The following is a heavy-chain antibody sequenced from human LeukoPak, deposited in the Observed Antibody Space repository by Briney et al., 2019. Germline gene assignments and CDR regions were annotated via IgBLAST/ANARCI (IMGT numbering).Heavy chain of an antibody. J-gene: IGHJ2*01. CDR2: ISYDGNNK. D-gene: IGHD5-24*01. CDR1: GFTFSSYD. CDR3: ARDAYNEEDWYLDL. V-gene: IGHV3-30-3*01. Sequence: PGRSLRLSCAASGFTFSSYDMHWVRQAPGKGLEWVAVISYDGNNKYYADSVKGRFTISRDNSEKTLYLQMNSLRAEDTAVYYCARDAYNEEDWYLDLWGRGILVTVSS.